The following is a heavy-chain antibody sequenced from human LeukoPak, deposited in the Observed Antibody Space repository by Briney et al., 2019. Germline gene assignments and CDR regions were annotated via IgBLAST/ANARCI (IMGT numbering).Heavy chain of an antibody. CDR2: IYYSGST. V-gene: IGHV4-59*08. CDR3: ARHGGKVRGFSDAFDI. CDR1: GGSISSYY. Sequence: PSETLSLTCTVSGGSISSYYWSWIRQPPGKGLEWIGYIYYSGSTNHNPSLKSRVTIALDTSNNQFALKLTSVTAADTAVYYCARHGGKVRGFSDAFDIWGQGTRVTVSS. D-gene: IGHD3-10*01. J-gene: IGHJ3*02.